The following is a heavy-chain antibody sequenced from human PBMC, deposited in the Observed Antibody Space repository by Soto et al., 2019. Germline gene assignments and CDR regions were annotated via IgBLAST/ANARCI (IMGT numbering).Heavy chain of an antibody. CDR3: ARAGDYYDSSAYFF. V-gene: IGHV1-69*13. CDR2: IIPIFGTA. CDR1: GGTFSSHA. D-gene: IGHD3-22*01. Sequence: SVKVSCKASGGTFSSHAISWVRQAPGQGLEWMGGIIPIFGTANYAQKFQGRVTITADESTSTAYMELSSLRSEDTAVYYCARAGDYYDSSAYFFWGQGALVTVSS. J-gene: IGHJ4*02.